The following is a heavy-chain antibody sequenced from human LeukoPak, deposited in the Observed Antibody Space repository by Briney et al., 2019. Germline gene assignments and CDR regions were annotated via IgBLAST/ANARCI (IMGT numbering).Heavy chain of an antibody. CDR2: ISAYNGNT. CDR1: GYTFTSYG. J-gene: IGHJ4*02. D-gene: IGHD3-22*01. V-gene: IGHV1-18*01. CDR3: ARDLRYYDSSGYYPDFDY. Sequence: ASVKVSCKASGYTFTSYGISRVRQAPGQGLEWMGWISAYNGNTNYAQKLQGRVTMTTDTSTSTAYMELRSPRSDDTTVYYCARDLRYYDSSGYYPDFDYWGQGTLVTVSS.